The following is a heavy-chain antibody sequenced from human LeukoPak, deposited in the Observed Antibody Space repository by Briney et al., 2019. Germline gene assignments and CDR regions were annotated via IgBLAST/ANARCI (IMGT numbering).Heavy chain of an antibody. CDR1: GYTFTSYG. CDR2: ISAYNGNT. J-gene: IGHJ4*02. CDR3: AREQAMTYYDILTGYFPFDY. Sequence: ASVKVSCKASGYTFTSYGISWVRQAPGQWLEWMGWISAYNGNTNYAQKLQGRVTMTTDTSTSTAYMELRSLRSDDTAVYYCAREQAMTYYDILTGYFPFDYWGQGTLVTVSS. V-gene: IGHV1-18*01. D-gene: IGHD3-9*01.